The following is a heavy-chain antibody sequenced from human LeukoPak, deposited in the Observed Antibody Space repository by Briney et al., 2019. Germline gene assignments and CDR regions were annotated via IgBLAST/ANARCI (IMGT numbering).Heavy chain of an antibody. J-gene: IGHJ4*02. CDR3: ARGFTGGYIDY. Sequence: GGSLRLSCAASGFTFSSYGMHWVRQAPGKGLEWVAVIWYDGSNKYYADSVKGRFTISRDNSKNTLYLQMNSLGAEDTAVYYCARGFTGGYIDYWGQGTLVTVSS. CDR2: IWYDGSNK. CDR1: GFTFSSYG. V-gene: IGHV3-33*01. D-gene: IGHD2-8*02.